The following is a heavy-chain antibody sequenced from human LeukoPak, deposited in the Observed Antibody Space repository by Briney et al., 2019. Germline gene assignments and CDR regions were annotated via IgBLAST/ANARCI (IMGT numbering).Heavy chain of an antibody. V-gene: IGHV3-74*01. J-gene: IGHJ4*02. CDR2: INSDGSST. Sequence: PGGSLRLSCAASGFTFSSYWMHWVRQPPGKGLVWVSRINSDGSSTSYADSVKGRFIISRDNARNTLYLQMNSLRAEDTAMYYCVREGTVVVVAPDCWGQGTLVTVSS. CDR3: VREGTVVVVAPDC. CDR1: GFTFSSYW. D-gene: IGHD2-15*01.